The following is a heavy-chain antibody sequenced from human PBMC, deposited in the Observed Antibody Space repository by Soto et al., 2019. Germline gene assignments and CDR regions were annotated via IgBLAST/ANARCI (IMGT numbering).Heavy chain of an antibody. J-gene: IGHJ6*02. D-gene: IGHD6-13*01. CDR3: AKDLGQQLVFSGMDV. Sequence: PGGSLRLSCAASGVTFSSYGMHWVRQAPGKGLEWVAVISYDGSNKYYADSVKGRFTISRDNSKNTLYLQMNSLRAEDTAVYYCAKDLGQQLVFSGMDVWGQGTTVTVSS. CDR2: ISYDGSNK. V-gene: IGHV3-30*18. CDR1: GVTFSSYG.